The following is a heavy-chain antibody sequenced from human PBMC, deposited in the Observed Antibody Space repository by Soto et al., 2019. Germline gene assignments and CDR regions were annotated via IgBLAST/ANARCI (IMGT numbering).Heavy chain of an antibody. CDR3: AKDIDGWVAGFDF. Sequence: EVQLVESGGGLVQPGRSLRLSCEASGFSFDDYAMHWVRQAPGKGLEGVSGITWNSGSIGYADSVKGRFTVSRDNARKSLFLQMNSLRADDTALYYCAKDIDGWVAGFDFWGQGTLVIVSS. CDR2: ITWNSGSI. D-gene: IGHD6-19*01. J-gene: IGHJ4*02. CDR1: GFSFDDYA. V-gene: IGHV3-9*01.